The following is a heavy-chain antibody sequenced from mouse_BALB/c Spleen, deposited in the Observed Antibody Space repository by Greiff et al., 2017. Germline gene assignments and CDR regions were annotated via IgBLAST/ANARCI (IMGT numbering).Heavy chain of an antibody. CDR3: ARGLRRYYAMDY. CDR2: ISYSGST. Sequence: EVKLVESGPGLVKPSQSLSLTCTVTGYSITSDYAWNWIRQFPGNKLEWMGYISYSGSTSYNPSLKSRISITRDTSKNQFFLQLNSVTTEDTATYYCARGLRRYYAMDYWGQGTSVTVSS. J-gene: IGHJ4*01. CDR1: GYSITSDYA. D-gene: IGHD2-4*01. V-gene: IGHV3-2*02.